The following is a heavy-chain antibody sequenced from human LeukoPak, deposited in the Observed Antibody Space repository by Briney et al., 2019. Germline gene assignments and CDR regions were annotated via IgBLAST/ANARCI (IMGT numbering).Heavy chain of an antibody. V-gene: IGHV4-39*07. CDR2: INHSGST. Sequence: KASETLSLTCTVSGDSISSGGYSWSWIRQPPGKGLEWIGEINHSGSTNYNPSLKSRVTISVDTSKNQFSLKLSPVTAADTAVYYCARIRALRGVTLDYWGQGTLVTVSS. J-gene: IGHJ4*02. CDR1: GDSISSGGYS. CDR3: ARIRALRGVTLDY. D-gene: IGHD3-10*01.